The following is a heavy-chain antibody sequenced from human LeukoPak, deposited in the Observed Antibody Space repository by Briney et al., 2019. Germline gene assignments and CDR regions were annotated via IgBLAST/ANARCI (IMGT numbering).Heavy chain of an antibody. CDR1: GFTFSSYD. J-gene: IGHJ6*02. CDR3: ARVRRAGYSSSWYSDYYYYGMDV. D-gene: IGHD6-13*01. V-gene: IGHV3-13*01. CDR2: IGTAGDT. Sequence: GGSLRLSCAASGFTFSSYDMHWVRQAPGKGLEWVSAIGTAGDTYYPGSVKGRFTISRENAKNSLYLQMNGLGAGDTAVYYCARVRRAGYSSSWYSDYYYYGMDVWGQGTTVTVSS.